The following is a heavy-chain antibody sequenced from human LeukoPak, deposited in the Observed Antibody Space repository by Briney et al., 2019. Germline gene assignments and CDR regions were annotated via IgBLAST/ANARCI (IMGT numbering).Heavy chain of an antibody. CDR2: IKQDASDR. Sequence: QPGGSLRLPCSASGFPFPDHYMTWIRQAPGKGLEWEDKIKQDASDRYYADSVKGRFTISRDNAKNSVYLQMNSLRAEDTAVYYCARAEQLGWFDPWGQGTLVTVSS. D-gene: IGHD6-13*01. CDR1: GFPFPDHY. CDR3: ARAEQLGWFDP. J-gene: IGHJ5*02. V-gene: IGHV3-7*01.